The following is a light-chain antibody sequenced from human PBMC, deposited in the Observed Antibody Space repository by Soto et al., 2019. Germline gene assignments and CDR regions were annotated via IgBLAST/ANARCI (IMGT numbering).Light chain of an antibody. Sequence: EIGLTQSPGTLSLSPGERTTLSCRASQSVSSSYLAWYQQKPGQAPRPLIYGASSRATGIPDRFSGSGSGTDFPLTISRQEPEVFAVYYCQQYGSSPPLTFGGGTKVEI. J-gene: IGKJ4*01. CDR3: QQYGSSPPLT. CDR1: QSVSSSY. CDR2: GAS. V-gene: IGKV3-20*01.